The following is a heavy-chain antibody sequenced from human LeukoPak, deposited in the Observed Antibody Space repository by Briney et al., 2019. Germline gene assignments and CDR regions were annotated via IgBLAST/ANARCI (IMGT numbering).Heavy chain of an antibody. Sequence: PGGSLRLSCAASGFTFSSYSMNWVRQAPGKGLEWVSYISSSSSTIYYADSVKGRFTISRDNAKNSLYLQMNSLRAEDTAVYYCARIKKITYYYDSSGYPADYWGQGTLVTVSS. D-gene: IGHD3-22*01. V-gene: IGHV3-48*01. J-gene: IGHJ4*02. CDR3: ARIKKITYYYDSSGYPADY. CDR1: GFTFSSYS. CDR2: ISSSSSTI.